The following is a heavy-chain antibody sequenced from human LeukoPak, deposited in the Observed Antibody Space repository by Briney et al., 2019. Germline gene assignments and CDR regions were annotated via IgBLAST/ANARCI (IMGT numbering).Heavy chain of an antibody. J-gene: IGHJ4*02. CDR1: GYTFTGYY. D-gene: IGHD3-22*01. V-gene: IGHV1-2*02. CDR2: INPNNGGT. Sequence: GASVKVSCKAWGYTFTGYYLHWVRQAPGQGLEWMGWINPNNGGTNYAQKFQGRVTLTRDTSISTAYMELSRLRSDDTAVYYCARGGEWYYDSSTYRLFDYWGQGTLVTVSS. CDR3: ARGGEWYYDSSTYRLFDY.